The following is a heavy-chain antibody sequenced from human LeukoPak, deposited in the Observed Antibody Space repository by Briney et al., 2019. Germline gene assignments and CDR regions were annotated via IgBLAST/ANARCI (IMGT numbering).Heavy chain of an antibody. Sequence: SVKVSCKASGGTFNNYAINWVRQAPGQGLEWMGGIIPIFGSSNYAQKFQGRVTITADESTTTAYMELSSLRSEDTAVYYCARDRKFTMVRGEPFDYWGQGTLVTVSS. CDR2: IIPIFGSS. CDR3: ARDRKFTMVRGEPFDY. V-gene: IGHV1-69*13. J-gene: IGHJ4*02. D-gene: IGHD3-10*01. CDR1: GGTFNNYA.